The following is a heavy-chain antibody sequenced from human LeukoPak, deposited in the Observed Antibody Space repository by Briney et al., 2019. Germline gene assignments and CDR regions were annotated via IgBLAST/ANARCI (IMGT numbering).Heavy chain of an antibody. CDR3: AKDLAMIVVVILDY. CDR2: ISGSGGST. Sequence: GGSLRLSCVASGLSFINYAMSWVRQAPGKGLEWVSAISGSGGSTYYADSVKGRFTISRDNSKNTLYLQMNSLRAEDTAVYYCAKDLAMIVVVILDYWGQGTLVTVSS. CDR1: GLSFINYA. J-gene: IGHJ4*02. D-gene: IGHD3-22*01. V-gene: IGHV3-23*01.